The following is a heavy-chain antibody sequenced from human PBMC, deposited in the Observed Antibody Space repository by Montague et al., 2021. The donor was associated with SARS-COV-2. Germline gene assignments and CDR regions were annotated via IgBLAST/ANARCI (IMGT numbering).Heavy chain of an antibody. D-gene: IGHD6-19*01. Sequence: SETLSLTCTVSGGSISSSSYYWGWIRQPPGKGLERIGSIYYSGSTYHNPSLKSRVTISVDTSKNQFSLKLSSVTAADTAVYYCARQENSSGWFKPDAFDIWGQGTMVTVSS. J-gene: IGHJ3*02. CDR3: ARQENSSGWFKPDAFDI. V-gene: IGHV4-39*01. CDR2: IYYSGST. CDR1: GGSISSSSYY.